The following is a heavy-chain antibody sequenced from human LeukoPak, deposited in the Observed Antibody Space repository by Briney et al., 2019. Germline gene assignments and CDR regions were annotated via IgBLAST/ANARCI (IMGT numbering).Heavy chain of an antibody. CDR2: FDPEDGET. D-gene: IGHD6-19*01. J-gene: IGHJ6*03. CDR3: ARGYSSGWWHYYYYMDV. Sequence: ASVKVSCKVSGYTLTELSMHWVRQAPGKGLEWMGGFDPEDGETIYAQKLQGRVTMTTDTSTSTAYMELRSLRSDDTAVYYCARGYSSGWWHYYYYMDVWGKGTTVTISS. V-gene: IGHV1-24*01. CDR1: GYTLTELS.